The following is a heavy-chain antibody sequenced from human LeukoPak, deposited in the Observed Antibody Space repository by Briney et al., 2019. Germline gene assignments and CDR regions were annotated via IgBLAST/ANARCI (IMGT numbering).Heavy chain of an antibody. Sequence: GGSLRLSCEVSGLTFYTYAMSWVRQAPGKGLEWVAIISYDGNNIYYADSVKGRFTISRDNSKNTLYLQMNSLTADDTAVYYCASSGYWGQGTLVTVSS. CDR1: GLTFYTYA. CDR2: ISYDGNNI. CDR3: ASSGY. V-gene: IGHV3-30-3*01. D-gene: IGHD6-25*01. J-gene: IGHJ4*02.